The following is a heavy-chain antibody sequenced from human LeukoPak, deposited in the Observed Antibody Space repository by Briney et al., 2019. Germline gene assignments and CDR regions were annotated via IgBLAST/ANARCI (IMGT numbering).Heavy chain of an antibody. V-gene: IGHV3-23*01. Sequence: QTGGSLRLSCAASGFTFSGYAMSWVRQAPGKGLEWVSAISGSGGSTYYADSVKGRFTISRDNSKNTLYLQMNSLRAEDTAVYYCAIFSGWHDDFDYWGQGTLVTVSS. CDR1: GFTFSGYA. D-gene: IGHD6-19*01. CDR2: ISGSGGST. CDR3: AIFSGWHDDFDY. J-gene: IGHJ4*02.